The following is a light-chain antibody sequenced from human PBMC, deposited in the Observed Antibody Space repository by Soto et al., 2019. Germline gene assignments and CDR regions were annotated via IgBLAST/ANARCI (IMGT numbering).Light chain of an antibody. Sequence: DIQMTQSPATLSASVGDRVTITCRASQSISSWLAWYQQNPGKAPKLLIYKASSLESGVPSRFSGSGSGTEFTLTISSLQPEDFAVYYCQQYNSWPPVTFGQGTRLEIK. J-gene: IGKJ5*01. CDR2: KAS. CDR1: QSISSW. V-gene: IGKV1-5*03. CDR3: QQYNSWPPVT.